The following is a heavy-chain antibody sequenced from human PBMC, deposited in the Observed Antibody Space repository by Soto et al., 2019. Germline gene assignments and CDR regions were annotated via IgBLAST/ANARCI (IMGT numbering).Heavy chain of an antibody. J-gene: IGHJ4*02. V-gene: IGHV3-30-3*01. Sequence: PVGSLRLSCAASGFTFSSYAMHWVRQAPGKGLEWVAVISYDGSNKYYADSVKGRFTISRDNSKNTLYLQMNSLRAEDTAVYYCARDGVSEPFDYWGQGTLVTVSS. CDR3: ARDGVSEPFDY. D-gene: IGHD3-16*01. CDR2: ISYDGSNK. CDR1: GFTFSSYA.